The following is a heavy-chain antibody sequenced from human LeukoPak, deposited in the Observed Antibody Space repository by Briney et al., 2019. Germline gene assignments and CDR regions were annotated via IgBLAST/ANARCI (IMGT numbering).Heavy chain of an antibody. V-gene: IGHV3-74*01. J-gene: IGHJ4*02. D-gene: IGHD6-13*01. CDR2: INSDGSST. CDR1: GFTFSSYW. CDR3: ARGVAAAGTYYFDY. Sequence: GGSLRLSCAAPGFTFSSYWMHWVRQAPGKGLVWVSRINSDGSSTSYADSVKGRFTISRDNAKNALYLQMNSLRAEDTAVYYCARGVAAAGTYYFDYWGQGTLVTVSS.